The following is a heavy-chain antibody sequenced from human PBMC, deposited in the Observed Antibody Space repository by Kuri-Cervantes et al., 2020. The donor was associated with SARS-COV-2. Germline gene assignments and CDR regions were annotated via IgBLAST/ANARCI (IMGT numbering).Heavy chain of an antibody. CDR2: TYYSGST. CDR1: GGSISSSSYY. CDR3: ARTSSWYAVDY. Sequence: SETLSLTCTVSGGSISSSSYYWSWIRQPPGKGLEWIGYTYYSGSTNYNPSLKSRVTISVDTSKNQFSLKLSSVTAADTAVYYCARTSSWYAVDYWGQGTLVTVSS. V-gene: IGHV4-61*01. J-gene: IGHJ4*02. D-gene: IGHD6-13*01.